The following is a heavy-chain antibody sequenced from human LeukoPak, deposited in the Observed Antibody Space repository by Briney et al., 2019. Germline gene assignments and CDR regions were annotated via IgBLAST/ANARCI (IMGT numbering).Heavy chain of an antibody. CDR3: AKIEIAAAGGTFDY. J-gene: IGHJ4*02. CDR2: ISGSGGST. CDR1: GFTFSSYA. V-gene: IGHV3-23*01. D-gene: IGHD6-13*01. Sequence: GGSLRLSCAASGFTFSSYAMSWVRQAPGKGLEXXXXISGSGGSTYYADSVKGRFTISRDNSKNTLYLQMNSLRAEDTAVYYCAKIEIAAAGGTFDYWGQGTLVTVSS.